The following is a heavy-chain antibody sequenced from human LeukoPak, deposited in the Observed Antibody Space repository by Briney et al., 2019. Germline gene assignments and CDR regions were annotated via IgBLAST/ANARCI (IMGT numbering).Heavy chain of an antibody. CDR2: IIPILGIA. Sequence: SVKVSCKASGGTFSSYAISWVRQAPGQGLEWMGRIIPILGIANYTQKFQDRVTITADESTSTAYMELSGLRSEDTAVYFCAREVHGYYRKDMLSETNSYYYMDVWGKGTSVTVSS. V-gene: IGHV1-69*04. CDR1: GGTFSSYA. CDR3: AREVHGYYRKDMLSETNSYYYMDV. J-gene: IGHJ6*03. D-gene: IGHD3-10*01.